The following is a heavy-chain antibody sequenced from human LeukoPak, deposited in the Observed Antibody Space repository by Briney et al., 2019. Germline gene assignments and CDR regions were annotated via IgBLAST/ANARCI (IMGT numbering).Heavy chain of an antibody. CDR3: ARNPATYYDFWSGYYD. Sequence: SETLSLTCAVSGGSISSSNWWSWVRQPPGKGLEWIGEIYHSGSTNYNPSLKSRVTISVDTSKNQFSLKLSSVTAADTAVYYCARNPATYYDFWSGYYDWGQGTLVTVSS. V-gene: IGHV4-4*02. D-gene: IGHD3-3*01. CDR1: GGSISSSNW. CDR2: IYHSGST. J-gene: IGHJ4*02.